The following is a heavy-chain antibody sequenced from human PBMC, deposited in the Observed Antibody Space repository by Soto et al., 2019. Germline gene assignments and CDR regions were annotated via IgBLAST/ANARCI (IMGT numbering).Heavy chain of an antibody. J-gene: IGHJ4*02. V-gene: IGHV3-74*01. CDR1: GFTFSSYW. CDR3: AREPRAYCSGGSCYSEGFDY. D-gene: IGHD2-15*01. CDR2: INSDGSST. Sequence: EVQLVESGGGLVQPGGSLRPSCAASGFTFSSYWMHWVRQAPGKGLVWVSRINSDGSSTSYADSVKGRFTISRDNAKNTLYLQMNSLRAEDTAVYYCAREPRAYCSGGSCYSEGFDYWGQGTLVTVSS.